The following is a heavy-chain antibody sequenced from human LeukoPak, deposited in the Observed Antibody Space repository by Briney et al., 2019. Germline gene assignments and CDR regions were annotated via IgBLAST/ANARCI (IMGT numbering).Heavy chain of an antibody. D-gene: IGHD5-24*01. V-gene: IGHV4-34*01. CDR3: ARAGRDGYNYLSY. Sequence: SETLSLTCAVYGGSFSGYYWSWIRQPPGKGLEWIGEINHSGSTNYNPSLKSRVTISVDTSKNQFSLKLSSVTAADTAVYYCARAGRDGYNYLSYWGQGTLVTVSS. CDR1: GGSFSGYY. J-gene: IGHJ4*02. CDR2: INHSGST.